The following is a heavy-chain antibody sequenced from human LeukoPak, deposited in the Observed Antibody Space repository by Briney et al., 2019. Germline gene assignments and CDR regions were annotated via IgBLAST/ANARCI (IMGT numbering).Heavy chain of an antibody. J-gene: IGHJ4*02. Sequence: GGSLRLSCAASGFTFSYFEMNWVRQAPGKGLELVSYISSSGSPKYYADSVKGRFTISRDNAKNSLYLQMNSLRAEDTAVYYCARLQIQLWTFDYWGQGTLVTVSS. CDR1: GFTFSYFE. CDR2: ISSSGSPK. V-gene: IGHV3-48*03. D-gene: IGHD5-18*01. CDR3: ARLQIQLWTFDY.